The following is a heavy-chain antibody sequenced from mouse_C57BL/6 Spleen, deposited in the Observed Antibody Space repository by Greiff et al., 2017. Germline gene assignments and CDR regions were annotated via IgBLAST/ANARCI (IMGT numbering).Heavy chain of an antibody. D-gene: IGHD2-5*01. J-gene: IGHJ1*03. Sequence: QVHVKQPGTELVKPGASVKLSCKASGYTFTSYWMHWVKQRPGQGLEWIGNINPSNGGTNYNEKFKSKATLTVDKSSSTAYMQLSSLTSEDSAVYYCARGDYSNYVGHWYFDVWGTGTTVTVSS. CDR2: INPSNGGT. CDR1: GYTFTSYW. V-gene: IGHV1-53*01. CDR3: ARGDYSNYVGHWYFDV.